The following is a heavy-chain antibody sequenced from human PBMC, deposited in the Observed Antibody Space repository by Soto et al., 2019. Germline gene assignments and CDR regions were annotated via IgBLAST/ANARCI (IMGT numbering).Heavy chain of an antibody. CDR3: ARDAMTTEFDY. Sequence: ASVKVSCKASGYTFTSYAMHWVRQAPGQRLEWMGWINAGDGNTKYSQKFQGRVTITRDTSASTACMELSSLRSEDTAVYYCARDAMTTEFDYWGQGTLVTVPQ. D-gene: IGHD4-4*01. CDR1: GYTFTSYA. CDR2: INAGDGNT. J-gene: IGHJ4*02. V-gene: IGHV1-3*01.